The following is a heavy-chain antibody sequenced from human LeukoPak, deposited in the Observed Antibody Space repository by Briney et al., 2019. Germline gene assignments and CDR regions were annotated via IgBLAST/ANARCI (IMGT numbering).Heavy chain of an antibody. D-gene: IGHD3-10*01. V-gene: IGHV3-15*01. J-gene: IGHJ4*02. CDR2: IKSKTDGGTT. CDR3: TTDPMVRGVPFDY. Sequence: GGSLRLSCAASGFTFSNAWMSWVRQAPGKGLEWGGRIKSKTDGGTTDYAAPVKGRFTISRDDSKNTLYLQMNSLKTEDTAVYYCTTDPMVRGVPFDYWGQGTLVTVSS. CDR1: GFTFSNAW.